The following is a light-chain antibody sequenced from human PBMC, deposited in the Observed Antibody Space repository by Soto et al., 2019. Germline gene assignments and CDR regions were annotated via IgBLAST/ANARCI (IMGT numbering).Light chain of an antibody. CDR3: QQYNNWPPVT. CDR1: QSISSN. Sequence: IVMTQSPATLSVSPGERAILSCKASQSISSNVAWYQQKPGQAPRLLIYGASTRATGIPARFSGSGSGTDFTLTISSLQSEDFAVYFCQQYNNWPPVTFGGGTKVDIK. J-gene: IGKJ4*01. V-gene: IGKV3-15*01. CDR2: GAS.